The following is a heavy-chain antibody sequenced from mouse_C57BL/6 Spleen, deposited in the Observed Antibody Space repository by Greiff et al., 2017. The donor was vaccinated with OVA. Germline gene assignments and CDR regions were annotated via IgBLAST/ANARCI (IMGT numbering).Heavy chain of an antibody. D-gene: IGHD2-5*01. CDR3: ARGDDSNYEDYAMDY. CDR2: IYPGSGST. CDR1: GYTFTSYW. V-gene: IGHV1-55*01. J-gene: IGHJ4*01. Sequence: VKLQQPGAELVKPGASVKMSCKASGYTFTSYWITWVKQRPGQGLEWIGDIYPGSGSTNSNEKFKSKATLSVATSSSTAYMQLSSLTSEDSAVYYCARGDDSNYEDYAMDYWGQGTSVTVSS.